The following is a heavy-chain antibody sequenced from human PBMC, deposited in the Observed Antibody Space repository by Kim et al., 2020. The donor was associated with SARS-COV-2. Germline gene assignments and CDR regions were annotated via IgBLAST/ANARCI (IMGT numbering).Heavy chain of an antibody. D-gene: IGHD3-10*01. V-gene: IGHV4-59*01. Sequence: SETLSLTCTVSGGSISSYYWSWIRQPPGKGLEWIGYIYYSGSTNYNPSLKRRVTISVDTSKNQFSLKLSSVTAADTAVYYCARSGELLWFGELTYYFDYWGQGTLVTVSS. CDR3: ARSGELLWFGELTYYFDY. CDR1: GGSISSYY. CDR2: IYYSGST. J-gene: IGHJ4*02.